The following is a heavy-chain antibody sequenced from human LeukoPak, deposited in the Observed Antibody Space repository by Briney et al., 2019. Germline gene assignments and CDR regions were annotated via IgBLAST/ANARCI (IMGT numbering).Heavy chain of an antibody. CDR1: GFTFSGSA. D-gene: IGHD1-26*01. CDR3: TSGIVGAIYDY. Sequence: GGSLRLSCAASGFTFSGSAMHWVRQASGKGLEWVGRIRSKANSYATAYAASVKGRFTIPRDDSKNTAYLQMNSLKTEDTAVYYCTSGIVGAIYDYWGQGTLVTVSS. CDR2: IRSKANSYAT. V-gene: IGHV3-73*01. J-gene: IGHJ4*02.